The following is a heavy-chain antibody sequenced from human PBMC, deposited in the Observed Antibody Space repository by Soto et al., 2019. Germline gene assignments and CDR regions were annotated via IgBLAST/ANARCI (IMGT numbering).Heavy chain of an antibody. CDR1: SGSISTYY. D-gene: IGHD4-17*01. J-gene: IGHJ6*02. CDR3: ARWNSNYGDKSGYYDMDV. V-gene: IGHV4-59*01. Sequence: QVQLQESGPGLVKPSETLSLTCTVSSGSISTYYWGSIRQPPGKGLEWIGNINYSGSTYYNPSLKSRVIMSVDTSKNQFSLKVSSVTAADTAVYYCARWNSNYGDKSGYYDMDVWGQGTTVTVSS. CDR2: INYSGST.